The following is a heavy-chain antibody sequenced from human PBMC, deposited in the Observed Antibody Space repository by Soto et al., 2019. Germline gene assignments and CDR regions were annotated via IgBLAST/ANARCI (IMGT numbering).Heavy chain of an antibody. V-gene: IGHV3-30*09. Sequence: VQLVESGGGLVQPGRSLRLSCAASGFTYTDFALHWVRQAPGKGLEWVAIISYDGSDKYYADSVKGRFAISRDNPKNTLYLEMNSLRPEDTAVYFCARRAWDSYYAIDVWGQGTTVTVFS. CDR2: ISYDGSDK. CDR1: GFTYTDFA. CDR3: ARRAWDSYYAIDV. D-gene: IGHD3-22*01. J-gene: IGHJ6*02.